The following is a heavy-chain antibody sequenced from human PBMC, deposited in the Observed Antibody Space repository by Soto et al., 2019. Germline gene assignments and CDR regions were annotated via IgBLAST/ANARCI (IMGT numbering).Heavy chain of an antibody. CDR3: ARDSPYGDYLRPIDAFAI. CDR1: GGTFSSYT. V-gene: IGHV1-69*08. CDR2: IIPILGIA. Sequence: QVQLVQSGAEVKKPGSSVKVSCKSSGGTFSSYTISWVRQAPGQGLEWMGGIIPILGIANCAQKCQGRVTITADKSTRTAYMELRSLRSEDTAAYYCARDSPYGDYLRPIDAFAIWGQGTMVTVSS. D-gene: IGHD4-17*01. J-gene: IGHJ3*02.